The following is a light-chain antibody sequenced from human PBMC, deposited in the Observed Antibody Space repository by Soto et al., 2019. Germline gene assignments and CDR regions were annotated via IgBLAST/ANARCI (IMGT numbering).Light chain of an antibody. V-gene: IGLV2-14*01. CDR2: DVS. CDR1: SCDVGGYNY. CDR3: SSYTSSSTYV. Sequence: QSVLTPPAFGSGSPWQSITLSCPGNSCDVGGYNYVSWYQQHPGKAPKLMIYDVSNRPSGVSNRFSGSKSGNTASLTISGLQAEDEADYYCSSYTSSSTYVFGTGTRSPS. J-gene: IGLJ1*01.